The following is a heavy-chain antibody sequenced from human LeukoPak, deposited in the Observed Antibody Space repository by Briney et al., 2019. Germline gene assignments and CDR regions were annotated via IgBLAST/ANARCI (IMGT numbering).Heavy chain of an antibody. CDR3: ARGGDSWDFDY. CDR1: GFTFSSYS. CDR2: ISSSGSYI. V-gene: IGHV3-21*01. J-gene: IGHJ4*02. D-gene: IGHD3-3*01. Sequence: PGGSLRLSCAASGFTFSSYSVFRVRQAPGKGLEWVSSISSSGSYIYYADSVKGRFTISRDNAKNSLYLQMNSLRAEDTAVYYCARGGDSWDFDYWGQGTLVTVSS.